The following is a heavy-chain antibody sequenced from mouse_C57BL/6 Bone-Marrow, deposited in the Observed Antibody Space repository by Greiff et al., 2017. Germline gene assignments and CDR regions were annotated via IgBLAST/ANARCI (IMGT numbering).Heavy chain of an antibody. J-gene: IGHJ2*01. Sequence: QVQLQQSDAELVQPGASVKISCKVSGYTFTDYTIHWVKQRPEQGLEWIGYIYPRDGSTKYNEKFKGKATLTADRSTSKAYMKLNSRAYEDSAVYFCARGWCLLDYWGRGTTLTVSS. CDR3: ARGWCLLDY. CDR1: GYTFTDYT. V-gene: IGHV1-78*01. D-gene: IGHD1-1*02. CDR2: IYPRDGST.